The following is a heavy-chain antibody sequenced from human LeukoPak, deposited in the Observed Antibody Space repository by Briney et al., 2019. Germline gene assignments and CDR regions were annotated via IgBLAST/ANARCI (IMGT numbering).Heavy chain of an antibody. CDR3: TTGPFDYYGSASYLANGMDV. V-gene: IGHV3-15*01. J-gene: IGHJ6*02. CDR1: GFTFSNAW. Sequence: GRSLRLFCAASGFTFSNAWKSWVRQARGKGLEWVSRIKSKTDGGTTEYTAHVKGRFTMSKDDSKNTLYLQMNSLKTEDTAVYYCTTGPFDYYGSASYLANGMDVWGQGTTVTVSS. CDR2: IKSKTDGGTT. D-gene: IGHD3-10*01.